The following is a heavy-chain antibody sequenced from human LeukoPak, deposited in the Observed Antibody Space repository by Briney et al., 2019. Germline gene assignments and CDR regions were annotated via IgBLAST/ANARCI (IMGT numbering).Heavy chain of an antibody. Sequence: SETLSLTCAVSGYSISSGYYWGWIPQPPGKGLEWIGSIYHSGSTYYYPSLKSRVTISVDTSKNQFSLKLSSVTAADTAVYYCARVVHYYDSSGYYYVQAFDIWGQGTMVTVSS. V-gene: IGHV4-38-2*01. CDR1: GYSISSGYY. CDR2: IYHSGST. CDR3: ARVVHYYDSSGYYYVQAFDI. J-gene: IGHJ3*02. D-gene: IGHD3-22*01.